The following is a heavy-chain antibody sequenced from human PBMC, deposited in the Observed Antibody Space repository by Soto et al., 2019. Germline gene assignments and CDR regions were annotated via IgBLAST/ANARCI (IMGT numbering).Heavy chain of an antibody. Sequence: GASVKVSCKASGGTFSSYAISWVRQAPGQGLEWMGGIIPIFGTANYAQKFQGRVTITADKSTSTASMELSSLRSEDTAVYYCASVGLTYYDSSGYFPRVWFDPWGQGPLVTVSS. D-gene: IGHD3-22*01. CDR2: IIPIFGTA. J-gene: IGHJ5*02. V-gene: IGHV1-69*06. CDR3: ASVGLTYYDSSGYFPRVWFDP. CDR1: GGTFSSYA.